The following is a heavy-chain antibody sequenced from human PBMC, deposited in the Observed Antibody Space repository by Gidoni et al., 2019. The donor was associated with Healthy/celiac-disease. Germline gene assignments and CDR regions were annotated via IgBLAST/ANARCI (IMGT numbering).Heavy chain of an antibody. V-gene: IGHV4-34*01. D-gene: IGHD5-18*01. CDR3: ARAPRWIQLWSRPYRDAFDI. J-gene: IGHJ3*02. CDR2: INHSGST. CDR1: GGSFSGYY. Sequence: QVQLQQWGAGLLKPSETLSLTCAVYGGSFSGYYWSWIRQPPGKGLEWIGEINHSGSTNYNPSLKSRVTISVDTSKNQFSLKLSSVTAADTAVYYCARAPRWIQLWSRPYRDAFDIWGQGTMVTVSS.